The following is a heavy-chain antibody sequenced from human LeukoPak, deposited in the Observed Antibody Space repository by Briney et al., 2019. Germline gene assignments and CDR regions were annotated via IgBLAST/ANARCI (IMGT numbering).Heavy chain of an antibody. Sequence: GASVKVSCTASGYTFTSYDINWVRQATGQGLEWMGWMNPNSGNTGYAQKFQGRVTMTRNTSISTAYMELSSLRSEDTAVYYCARLPRYCSSTSCFPNAFDIWGQGTMVTVSS. CDR1: GYTFTSYD. D-gene: IGHD2-2*01. CDR2: MNPNSGNT. J-gene: IGHJ3*02. V-gene: IGHV1-8*01. CDR3: ARLPRYCSSTSCFPNAFDI.